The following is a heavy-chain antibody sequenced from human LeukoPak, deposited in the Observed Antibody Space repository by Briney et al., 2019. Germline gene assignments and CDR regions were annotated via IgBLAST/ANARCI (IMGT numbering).Heavy chain of an antibody. CDR2: ISNNGSSI. CDR1: GFTFSDYY. Sequence: GGSLRLSCAASGFTFSDYYMSWIRQAPGKGLEWVSYISNNGSSIYYADSVKGRFTISRDNAKNSLYLQVNSLTAEDTAVYYCARSGNNYYYYMDVWGKGTTVTVSS. V-gene: IGHV3-11*04. J-gene: IGHJ6*03. CDR3: ARSGNNYYYYMDV. D-gene: IGHD2/OR15-2a*01.